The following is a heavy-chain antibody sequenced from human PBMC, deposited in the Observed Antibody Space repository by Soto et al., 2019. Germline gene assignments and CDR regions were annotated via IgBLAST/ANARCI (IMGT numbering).Heavy chain of an antibody. CDR1: GYTFTSYA. CDR2: INAGNGNT. V-gene: IGHV1-3*01. J-gene: IGHJ6*02. Sequence: ASVKVSCKDSGYTFTSYAMHWVRQAPGQRLEWMGWINAGNGNTKYSQKFQGRVTITRDTSASTAYMELSSLRSEDTAVYYCARXRVAGTEMDYYYYGMDVWGQGITVTVSS. D-gene: IGHD6-19*01. CDR3: ARXRVAGTEMDYYYYGMDV.